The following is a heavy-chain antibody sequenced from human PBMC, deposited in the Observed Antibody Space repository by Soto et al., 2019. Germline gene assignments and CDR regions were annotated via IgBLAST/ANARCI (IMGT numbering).Heavy chain of an antibody. CDR1: GYTFTTHA. CDR3: ARGKGMEENYYYYGLDI. Sequence: QVQVVQSGAEVKKPGASVKISCKASGYTFTTHAMHWVRQAPGQSLEWMGWINGGTGQTKHPQRFQGRVNITRDTSASTAYMELSSLRSEDTAVYYCARGKGMEENYYYYGLDIWGQGTTVTVSS. V-gene: IGHV1-3*01. J-gene: IGHJ6*02. D-gene: IGHD1-1*01. CDR2: INGGTGQT.